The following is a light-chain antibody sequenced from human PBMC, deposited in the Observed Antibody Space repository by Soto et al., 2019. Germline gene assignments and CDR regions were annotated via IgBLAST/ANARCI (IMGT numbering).Light chain of an antibody. CDR1: GSDVGGYNY. J-gene: IGLJ1*01. Sequence: QSALTQPRSVSGSPGQSVTISCTGTGSDVGGYNYVSWYQQYPDKAPKVMIYDVTKRPAGVPDRFSGSKSGNTASLNISGLQADDEADYYCCSYAGSYTYVFGTGTKLTVL. CDR3: CSYAGSYTYV. CDR2: DVT. V-gene: IGLV2-11*01.